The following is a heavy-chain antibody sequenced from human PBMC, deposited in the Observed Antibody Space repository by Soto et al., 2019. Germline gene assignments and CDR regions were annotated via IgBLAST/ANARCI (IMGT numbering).Heavy chain of an antibody. V-gene: IGHV5-51*01. D-gene: IGHD3-10*01. CDR2: IYPGDSDT. J-gene: IGHJ4*02. CDR3: ARRGRGSGSYHPFGY. Sequence: PGESLKISCKGSGYSFSSHWLGWVRQIPGKGLEWMGIIYPGDSDTRYSPSFQGQIIISADTSISTAYLQWSSLKASDTAMYYCARRGRGSGSYHPFGYWGQGALVTVSS. CDR1: GYSFSSHW.